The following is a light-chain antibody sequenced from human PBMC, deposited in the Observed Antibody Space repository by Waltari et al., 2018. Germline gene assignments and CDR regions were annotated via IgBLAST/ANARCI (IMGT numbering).Light chain of an antibody. CDR3: QHYVRLPVT. J-gene: IGKJ1*01. Sequence: EIVLPPSPGTLSLSQGERATPVCRASQSVGRSLAWYQQKRGRAPSLLLYATSTRATGLPDRFSGSGSGTDFSLTISRLEPEDFAVYYCQHYVRLPVTFGLGTKVEIK. V-gene: IGKV3-20*01. CDR2: ATS. CDR1: QSVGRS.